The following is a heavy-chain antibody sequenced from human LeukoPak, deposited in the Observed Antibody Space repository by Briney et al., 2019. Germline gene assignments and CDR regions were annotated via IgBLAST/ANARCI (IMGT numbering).Heavy chain of an antibody. Sequence: PGGSLRLSCAASGFTFSSYGMHWVRQAPGKGLEWVAFIRYDGSNKYYADSVKGRFTISRDNSRDTLYLQMISLRAEDTAVYYCAKSVVGATLGDYWGQGTPVTVSS. CDR1: GFTFSSYG. V-gene: IGHV3-30*02. CDR2: IRYDGSNK. CDR3: AKSVVGATLGDY. J-gene: IGHJ4*02. D-gene: IGHD1-26*01.